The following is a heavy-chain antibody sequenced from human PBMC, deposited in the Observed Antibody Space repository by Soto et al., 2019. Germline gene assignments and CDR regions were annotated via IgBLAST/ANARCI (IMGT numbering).Heavy chain of an antibody. CDR2: IIPIFGTA. V-gene: IGHV1-69*13. Sequence: SVKVSCKASGGTFSSYAISWVRQAPGQGLEWMGGIIPIFGTANYAQKFQGRVTITADESTSTAYMELSSLRSEDTAVYYCARDMYNWNDGAFDIWGQGTMVTVSS. J-gene: IGHJ3*02. CDR1: GGTFSSYA. D-gene: IGHD1-1*01. CDR3: ARDMYNWNDGAFDI.